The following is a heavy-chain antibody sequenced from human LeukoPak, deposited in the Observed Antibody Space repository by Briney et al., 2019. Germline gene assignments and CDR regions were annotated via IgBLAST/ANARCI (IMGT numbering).Heavy chain of an antibody. Sequence: SETLCLTCSVSGGSVNSYYWTGIRQPPGKGLEWVGYIFEIGNTNYNPSLKSRVTVSLETSKNQFSLRLNSVTAADTAVYYCARGMMPDWFDSWGQGTLVTVSS. CDR3: ARGMMPDWFDS. D-gene: IGHD2-2*01. CDR1: GGSVNSYY. CDR2: IFEIGNT. V-gene: IGHV4-59*02. J-gene: IGHJ5*01.